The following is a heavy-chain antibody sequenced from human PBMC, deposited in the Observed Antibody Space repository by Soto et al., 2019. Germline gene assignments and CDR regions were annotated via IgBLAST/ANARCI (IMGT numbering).Heavy chain of an antibody. CDR3: TTNTQTRDIAVVGDL. D-gene: IGHD2-15*01. V-gene: IGHV3-15*01. J-gene: IGHJ5*02. CDR2: IKSKTDGGTT. CDR1: GFTFSNAW. Sequence: GGSLRLSCAASGFTFSNAWMSWVRQAPGKGLEWVGRIKSKTDGGTTDYAAPVKGRFTISRDDSKNTLYLQMNSLKTEDTAVYYCTTNTQTRDIAVVGDLWGQGTLVTVFS.